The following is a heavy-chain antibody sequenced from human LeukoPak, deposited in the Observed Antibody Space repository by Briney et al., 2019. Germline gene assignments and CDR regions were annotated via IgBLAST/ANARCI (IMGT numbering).Heavy chain of an antibody. D-gene: IGHD3-3*01. V-gene: IGHV4-39*01. CDR3: ARHSGMVDRHFAH. CDR2: MSYGGTS. Sequence: SETLSLTCNVSGGSIVISSYYWGWVRQSPGKGLEWIGSMSYGGTSYYNPSLKSRVTMSVDMSKNTFSLKVTSVTAADTAVYFCARHSGMVDRHFAHWGQGTLVPVSS. J-gene: IGHJ4*02. CDR1: GGSIVISSYY.